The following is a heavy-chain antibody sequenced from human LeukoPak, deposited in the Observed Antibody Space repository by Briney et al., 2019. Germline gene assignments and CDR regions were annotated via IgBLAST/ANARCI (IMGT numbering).Heavy chain of an antibody. CDR1: GFNFGNYG. CDR2: IRASGRTT. V-gene: IGHV3-23*01. Sequence: GGSLRLSCAASGFNFGNYGMNWVRQAPGKGLEWVSGIRASGRTTDYADSVKGRFTISRDTSKNTLHLQMNSLRAEDTAVYYCAKRRGLELLYYYYMDVWGKGTTVTVSS. J-gene: IGHJ6*03. D-gene: IGHD1-7*01. CDR3: AKRRGLELLYYYYMDV.